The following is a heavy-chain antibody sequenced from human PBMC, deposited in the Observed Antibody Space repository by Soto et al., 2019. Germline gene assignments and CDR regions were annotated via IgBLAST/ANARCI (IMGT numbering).Heavy chain of an antibody. CDR2: ISGSGGST. CDR3: AKRNGITIFGVVYYYMDV. D-gene: IGHD3-3*01. J-gene: IGHJ6*03. CDR1: GFTFSSYA. Sequence: LRLSCAASGFTFSSYAMSWVRQAPGKGLEWVSAISGSGGSTYYADSVKGRFTISRDNSKNTLYLQMNSLRAEDTAVYYCAKRNGITIFGVVYYYMDVWGKGTTVTVSS. V-gene: IGHV3-23*01.